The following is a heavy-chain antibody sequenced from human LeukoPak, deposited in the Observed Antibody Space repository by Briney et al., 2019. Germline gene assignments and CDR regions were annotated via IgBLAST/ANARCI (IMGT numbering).Heavy chain of an antibody. CDR3: ARLKGPRQWAEYFQH. J-gene: IGHJ1*01. Sequence: GGSLRLSCAASGFTFRSYGMSWVRQAPGKGLEWMGIIYPGDSDTRYSPSFQGQVTISADKSISTAYLQWSSLKASDTAMYYCARLKGPRQWAEYFQHWGQGTLVTVSS. CDR1: GFTFRSYG. CDR2: IYPGDSDT. D-gene: IGHD6-19*01. V-gene: IGHV5-51*01.